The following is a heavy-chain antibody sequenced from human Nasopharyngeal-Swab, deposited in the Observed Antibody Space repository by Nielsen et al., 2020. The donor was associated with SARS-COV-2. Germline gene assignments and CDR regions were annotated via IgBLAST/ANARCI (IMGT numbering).Heavy chain of an antibody. CDR1: GFTFSSYA. CDR3: ARSYGSGSYYNVDY. D-gene: IGHD3-10*01. Sequence: GESLKISCAASGFTFSSYAMHWVRQAPGKGLEWVAVISYDGSNKYYADSVKGRFTISRDNSKNTLYLQMNSLRAEDTAVYYCARSYGSGSYYNVDYWGQGTLVTVSS. CDR2: ISYDGSNK. J-gene: IGHJ4*02. V-gene: IGHV3-30-3*01.